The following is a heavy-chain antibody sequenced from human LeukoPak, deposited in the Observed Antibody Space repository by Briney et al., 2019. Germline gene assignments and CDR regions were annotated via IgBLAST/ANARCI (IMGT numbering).Heavy chain of an antibody. CDR1: GYTFTRYY. J-gene: IGHJ4*02. CDR3: ARGPENYYYFDY. D-gene: IGHD1-14*01. V-gene: IGHV1-46*01. CDR2: INPSVGTT. Sequence: GASVKASFKASGYTFTRYYMHWVRQAPGQRLEWMGMINPSVGTTGHAQKFQGRVTVTRDTSTSTVYMEMSSLRSEDTAVYYCARGPENYYYFDYWGQGTLVTVSS.